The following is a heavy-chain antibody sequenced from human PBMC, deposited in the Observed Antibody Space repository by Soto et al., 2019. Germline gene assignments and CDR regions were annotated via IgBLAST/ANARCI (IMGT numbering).Heavy chain of an antibody. V-gene: IGHV4-4*02. J-gene: IGHJ6*02. Sequence: SETLSIACAVSGGSISSSNWWSWGRQPPGKGLEWIGEIYHSGSTNYNPSLKSRVTISVDKSKNQFSLKLSSVTAADTAVYYCARDRIAARPYYYYGMDVWGQGTTVTVSS. CDR1: GGSISSSNW. CDR2: IYHSGST. CDR3: ARDRIAARPYYYYGMDV. D-gene: IGHD6-6*01.